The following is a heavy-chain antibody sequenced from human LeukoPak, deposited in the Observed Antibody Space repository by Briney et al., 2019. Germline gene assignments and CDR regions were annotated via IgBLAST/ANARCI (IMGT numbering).Heavy chain of an antibody. V-gene: IGHV3-30*03. CDR3: ARDLGLAAAGRRGDY. CDR2: ISYDGNHK. CDR1: GFTFSSYG. D-gene: IGHD6-13*01. Sequence: TGGSLRLSCAASGFTFSSYGMHWVRQAPGKGLEWVAIISYDGNHKYYADSVKGRFTISRDNSKNTLYLQMNSLRAEDTAVYYCARDLGLAAAGRRGDYWGQGTLVTVSS. J-gene: IGHJ4*02.